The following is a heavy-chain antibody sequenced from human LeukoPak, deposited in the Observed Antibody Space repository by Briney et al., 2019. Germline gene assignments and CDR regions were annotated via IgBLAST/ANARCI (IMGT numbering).Heavy chain of an antibody. Sequence: SETLSLTCTVSGGSISSYYWSWIREPPGKGLEWSGYIYYSGSTNYNPSLKSRVTISVDTSKNQFSLKLSSVTAADTAVYYCARSQKRTTGTTFYGMDVWGKGTTVTVSS. D-gene: IGHD1-1*01. V-gene: IGHV4-59*01. CDR1: GGSISSYY. CDR2: IYYSGST. CDR3: ARSQKRTTGTTFYGMDV. J-gene: IGHJ6*04.